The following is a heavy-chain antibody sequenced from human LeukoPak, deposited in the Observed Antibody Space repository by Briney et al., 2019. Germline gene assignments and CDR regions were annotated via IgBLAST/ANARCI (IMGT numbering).Heavy chain of an antibody. CDR1: GFTFSSYW. D-gene: IGHD6-19*01. J-gene: IGHJ4*02. Sequence: GGSLRLSCAASGFTFSSYWMSWVRQAPGKGLEWVANIKQDGSEKYYVDSVKGRFTISRDNAKNSLYLQMNSLRADDTAVYYCASSSYSSGWPYFDYWGQGTLVTVSS. V-gene: IGHV3-7*03. CDR2: IKQDGSEK. CDR3: ASSSYSSGWPYFDY.